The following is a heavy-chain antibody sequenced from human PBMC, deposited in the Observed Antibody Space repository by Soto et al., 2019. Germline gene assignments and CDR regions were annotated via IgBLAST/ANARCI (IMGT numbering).Heavy chain of an antibody. CDR2: IYYSGST. V-gene: IGHV4-59*06. D-gene: IGHD3-3*01. Sequence: SETLSLTCTVSGGSISGYYWSWIRKPPGKGLEWIGYIYYSGSTYYNPSLKSRVTISVDTSKNQFSLKLSSVTAADTAVYYCAINPHYDFWSGYYGMDVWGQGTTVTVSS. CDR1: GGSISGYY. J-gene: IGHJ6*02. CDR3: AINPHYDFWSGYYGMDV.